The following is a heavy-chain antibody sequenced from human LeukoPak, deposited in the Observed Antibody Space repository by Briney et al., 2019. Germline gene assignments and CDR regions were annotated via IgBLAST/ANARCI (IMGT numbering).Heavy chain of an antibody. V-gene: IGHV3-72*01. CDR1: GFTFSDHY. J-gene: IGHJ4*02. Sequence: GGSLRLSCAASGFTFSDHYMDWVRQAPGKGLEWVGRTRNKANSYTTEYAASVKGRFTISRDDSKNSLYLQMNSLKTEDTAVYYCARFFYYVWGIFDYWGQETLATVSS. CDR2: TRNKANSYTT. D-gene: IGHD3-10*02. CDR3: ARFFYYVWGIFDY.